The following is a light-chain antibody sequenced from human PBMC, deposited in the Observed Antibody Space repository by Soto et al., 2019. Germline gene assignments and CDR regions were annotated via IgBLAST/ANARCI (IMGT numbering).Light chain of an antibody. V-gene: IGKV1-39*01. CDR1: QPIGTS. J-gene: IGKJ1*01. Sequence: DIQMTQSPSTLSASVGDSVTVTCRASQPIGTSLHWYQQKPGKAPKVLISAASRLQSGVSSRFSGSGSGTHFALTISNLRPEDFATYYCQQGYTTLWTFGQGTKVDIK. CDR2: AAS. CDR3: QQGYTTLWT.